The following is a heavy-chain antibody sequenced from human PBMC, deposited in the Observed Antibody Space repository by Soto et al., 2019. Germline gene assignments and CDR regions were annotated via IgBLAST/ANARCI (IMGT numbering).Heavy chain of an antibody. V-gene: IGHV1-69*13. CDR1: GGTFSSYA. CDR2: IIPIFGTA. CDR3: ARAPGGYYDSSGYYRYYYFDY. J-gene: IGHJ4*02. Sequence: SVKVSCKASGGTFSSYAISWVRQAPGQGLEWMGGIIPIFGTANYAQKFQGRVTITADESTSTAYMELSSLRSEDTAVYYCARAPGGYYDSSGYYRYYYFDYWGQGTLVTVSS. D-gene: IGHD3-22*01.